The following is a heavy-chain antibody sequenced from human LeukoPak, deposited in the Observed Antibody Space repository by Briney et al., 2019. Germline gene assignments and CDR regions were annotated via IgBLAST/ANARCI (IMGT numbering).Heavy chain of an antibody. D-gene: IGHD4-23*01. V-gene: IGHV3-74*01. CDR1: GFTFSSYW. CDR3: ARGRPHGNDY. CDR2: IASDGSST. J-gene: IGHJ4*02. Sequence: GGSLRLSCAASGFTFSSYWMYWVRQAPGKGLVWVSRIASDGSSTTYADSVKGRFSISRDNAKNTLYLQMNSLRVEDTAVYYCARGRPHGNDYWGQGTLVTVSS.